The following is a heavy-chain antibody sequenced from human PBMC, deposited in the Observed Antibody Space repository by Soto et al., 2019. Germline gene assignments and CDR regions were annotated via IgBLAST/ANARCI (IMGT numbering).Heavy chain of an antibody. D-gene: IGHD6-19*01. V-gene: IGHV3-7*04. Sequence: GGSLRLSCAASGFTFSSYWMSWVRQAPGKGLEWVANIKQDGSEKYYVDSVKGRFTISRDNAKNSLYLQMNSLRAEDTAVYYCARGTHSSGWYYYYYYGMDVWGQGTTVTVSS. CDR3: ARGTHSSGWYYYYYYGMDV. CDR2: IKQDGSEK. J-gene: IGHJ6*02. CDR1: GFTFSSYW.